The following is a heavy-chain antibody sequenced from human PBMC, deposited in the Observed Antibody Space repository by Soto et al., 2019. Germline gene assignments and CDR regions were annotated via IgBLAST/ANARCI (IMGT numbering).Heavy chain of an antibody. D-gene: IGHD3-3*01. J-gene: IGHJ4*02. V-gene: IGHV3-21*01. CDR1: GFTFSSYS. CDR2: ISSSSCYI. CDR3: ARVADYDFWSGYYPGYFDY. Sequence: EVQLVESGGGLVKPGGSLRLSCAASGFTFSSYSMNWVRQAPGKGLEWVSSISSSSCYIYYADSVKGRFTISRDNAKNSLYLQMNSLRAEDTAVYYCARVADYDFWSGYYPGYFDYWGQGTLVTVSS.